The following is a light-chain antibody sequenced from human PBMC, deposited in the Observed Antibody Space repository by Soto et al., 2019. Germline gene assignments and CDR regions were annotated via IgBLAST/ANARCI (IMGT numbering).Light chain of an antibody. Sequence: QAVVTQPPSASGTPGQRVPISCSGSDSNIGRNTVHWYQHLPGTAPKLVIFSHNKRPSGVPDRFSGSTSGTSASLAISDLQSEDEAYYYCSSGDDSRTGVVFGGGTKLTVL. CDR3: SSGDDSRTGVV. V-gene: IGLV1-44*01. CDR1: DSNIGRNT. J-gene: IGLJ3*02. CDR2: SHN.